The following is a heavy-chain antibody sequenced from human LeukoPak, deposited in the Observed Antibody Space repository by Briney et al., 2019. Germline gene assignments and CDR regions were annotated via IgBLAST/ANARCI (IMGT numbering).Heavy chain of an antibody. CDR3: AIYGNWFDP. J-gene: IGHJ5*02. CDR1: GGSISIDSLTTYY. Sequence: SETLPLTCTISGGSISIDSLTTYYWSWVRQPPGKGLEWIGSIFGGGNTNYNPSLKSRVTISADTSKRQFSLKLRSVTAADTAIYYCAIYGNWFDPWGQGTLVAVSS. V-gene: IGHV4-61*01. CDR2: IFGGGNT. D-gene: IGHD4-17*01.